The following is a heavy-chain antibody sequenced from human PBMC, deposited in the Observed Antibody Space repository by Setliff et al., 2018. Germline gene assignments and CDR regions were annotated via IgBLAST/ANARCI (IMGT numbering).Heavy chain of an antibody. CDR3: ARGRNVAARLLDT. CDR2: INHSGST. CDR1: GGTFSHYY. J-gene: IGHJ5*02. D-gene: IGHD6-6*01. V-gene: IGHV4-34*01. Sequence: SETLSLTCAAYGGTFSHYYRTWIRQSPGKGLEWIGEINHSGSTNYNPSLKSRVTISIDTSKDQFSLRMSSVSAADAAIYYCARGRNVAARLLDTWGQGSRVTVSS.